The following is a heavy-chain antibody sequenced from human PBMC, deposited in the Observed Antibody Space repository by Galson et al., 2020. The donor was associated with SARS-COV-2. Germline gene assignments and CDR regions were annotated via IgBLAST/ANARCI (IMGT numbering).Heavy chain of an antibody. Sequence: ETSETLSLTCTVSGGSISSGDYYWSWIRQPPGKGLEWIGYTYYSGSTHYNPSLKSRVTITVDTSKNQFSLKLSSVTAAVTAVYYCAREAYYDFWSGYSTSRYVMGVWGHGTTVTVSS. CDR3: AREAYYDFWSGYSTSRYVMGV. CDR1: GGSISSGDYY. J-gene: IGHJ6*02. V-gene: IGHV4-30-4*01. CDR2: TYYSGST. D-gene: IGHD3-3*01.